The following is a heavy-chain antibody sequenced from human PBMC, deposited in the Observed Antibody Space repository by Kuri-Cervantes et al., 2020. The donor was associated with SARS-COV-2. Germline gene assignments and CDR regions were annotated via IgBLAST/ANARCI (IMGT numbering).Heavy chain of an antibody. CDR2: INPNSGGT. CDR3: AREAAMATGDYYYYMDV. CDR1: GVNLSSYA. D-gene: IGHD5-18*01. J-gene: IGHJ6*03. V-gene: IGHV1-2*02. Sequence: ASVKVSCKASGVNLSSYAIAWVRQAPGQGLEWMGWINPNSGGTNYAQKFQGRVTMTRDTSISTAYMELSRLRSDDTAVYYCAREAAMATGDYYYYMDVWGKGTTVTVSS.